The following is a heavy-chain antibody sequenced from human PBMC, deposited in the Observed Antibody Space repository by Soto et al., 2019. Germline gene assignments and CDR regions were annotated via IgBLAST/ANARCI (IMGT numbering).Heavy chain of an antibody. CDR3: ARHVGSYWYCDL. Sequence: EVQLVESGGGLVQPGGSLRLSCVASGFTVSSSYMGWVRHAPGKGLEWVSSIYTGSTTYYAESVRGRFTVSTDNSKDTLYLQMNSLRVDDAAMYYCARHVGSYWYCDLWGRGTLVTVSS. V-gene: IGHV3-66*04. CDR2: IYTGSTT. D-gene: IGHD1-26*01. J-gene: IGHJ2*01. CDR1: GFTVSSSY.